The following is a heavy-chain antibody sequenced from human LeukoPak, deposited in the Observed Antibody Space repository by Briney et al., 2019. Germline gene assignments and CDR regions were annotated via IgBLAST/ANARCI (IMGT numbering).Heavy chain of an antibody. J-gene: IGHJ4*02. Sequence: QTLSLTFAISGDSVSSNSAAWNWVRQSPSRGLEWLGRTYYRSKWYNDYAVSVKSRITINPDTSKNQFSLLLNSVTPEDTAVYYCARDFRGYYYLGGLDYWGQGTLVTVSS. CDR3: ARDFRGYYYLGGLDY. CDR1: GDSVSSNSAA. V-gene: IGHV6-1*01. D-gene: IGHD3-22*01. CDR2: TYYRSKWYN.